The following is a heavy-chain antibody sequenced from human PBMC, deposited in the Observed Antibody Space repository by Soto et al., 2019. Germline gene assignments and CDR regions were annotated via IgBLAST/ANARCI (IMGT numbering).Heavy chain of an antibody. D-gene: IGHD3-3*01. CDR1: GGSISSYY. CDR3: ARGGPRAYYDFWSGYPPAKHFDY. V-gene: IGHV4-59*01. Sequence: SETLSLTCTVSGGSISSYYWSWIRQPPGKGLEWIGYIYYSGSTNYNPSLKSRVTISVDTSKNQFSLKLSSVTAADTAVYYCARGGPRAYYDFWSGYPPAKHFDYWGQGTLVTVSS. J-gene: IGHJ4*02. CDR2: IYYSGST.